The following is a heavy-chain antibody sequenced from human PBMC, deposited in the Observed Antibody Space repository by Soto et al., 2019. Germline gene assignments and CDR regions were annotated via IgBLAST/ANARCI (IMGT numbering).Heavy chain of an antibody. Sequence: EVQLAESGGGLIQPGGSLRLSCAASGFAVSDTYMSWFRQAPGKGLECVSVIYDNGNTYYAESVSGRFTISRDHSKNTLFLKMNPLEPEDTAIYYCARSIGNGYTLKIGDSWGQGTLVTVS. J-gene: IGHJ4*02. CDR1: GFAVSDTY. CDR3: ARSIGNGYTLKIGDS. D-gene: IGHD5-18*01. V-gene: IGHV3-53*01. CDR2: IYDNGNT.